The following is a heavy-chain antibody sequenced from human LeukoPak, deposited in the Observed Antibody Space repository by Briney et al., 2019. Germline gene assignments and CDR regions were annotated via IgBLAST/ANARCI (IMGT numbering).Heavy chain of an antibody. V-gene: IGHV3-7*01. J-gene: IGHJ4*02. D-gene: IGHD6-19*01. CDR2: IKQDGSAK. CDR1: GFTFSNHW. Sequence: PGGSLRLSYAASGFTFSNHWMNWVRQVPGKGLEWVANIKQDGSAKNYVDSVKGRFTISRDNAKNSLYLQMNSLRVEDTGVYYCARGSGWLEDFWGQGTLVTVSS. CDR3: ARGSGWLEDF.